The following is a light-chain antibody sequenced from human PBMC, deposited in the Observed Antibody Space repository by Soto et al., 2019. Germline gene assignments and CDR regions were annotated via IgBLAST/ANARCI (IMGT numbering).Light chain of an antibody. CDR2: EVS. Sequence: QSVLTQPPSASGSPGQSVTISCTGASSDVGGYNYVSWYQQHPGKAPKLMIYEVSKRPSGVPDRFSGSKSGNTASLTVSGLQDEDEADYYCSSYAGSNNPYVFGTGTKSPS. CDR1: SSDVGGYNY. V-gene: IGLV2-8*01. CDR3: SSYAGSNNPYV. J-gene: IGLJ1*01.